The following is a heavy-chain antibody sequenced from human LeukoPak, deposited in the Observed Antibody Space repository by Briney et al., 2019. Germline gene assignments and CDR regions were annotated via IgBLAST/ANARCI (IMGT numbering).Heavy chain of an antibody. D-gene: IGHD5-24*01. J-gene: IGHJ4*02. CDR1: GGSFSGYY. CDR2: INHSGST. V-gene: IGHV4-34*01. CDR3: ARGNGYNLY. Sequence: SETLSLTCAVYGGSFSGYYWSWIRQPPGKGLEWIGEINHSGSTNYNPSLKSRVTISIDTSMNQFSLKLSSVTAADTAVYYCARGNGYNLYWGLGTLVTVSS.